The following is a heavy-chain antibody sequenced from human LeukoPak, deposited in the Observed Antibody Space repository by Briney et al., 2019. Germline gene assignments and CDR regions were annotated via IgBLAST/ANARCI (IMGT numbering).Heavy chain of an antibody. Sequence: GRSLRLSCAASGFTFSSYAMHWVRRAPGKGLEWVAVISYDGSNKYYADSVKGRFTISRDNSKNTLYLQMNSLRAEDTAVYYCARGSCSSTSCYMGHDAFDIWGQGTMVTVSS. D-gene: IGHD2-2*02. CDR3: ARGSCSSTSCYMGHDAFDI. CDR1: GFTFSSYA. V-gene: IGHV3-30-3*01. J-gene: IGHJ3*02. CDR2: ISYDGSNK.